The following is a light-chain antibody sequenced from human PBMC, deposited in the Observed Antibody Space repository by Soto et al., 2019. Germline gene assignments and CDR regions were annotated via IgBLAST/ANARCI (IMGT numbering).Light chain of an antibody. CDR3: YSAADNNLVV. CDR1: VLAKKY. V-gene: IGLV3-27*01. Sequence: SYELTQPSSVSVSPGQRARITCSGDVLAKKYARWFQQKPGQAPVLVIYKDSERPSGIPERFSGSSSGTTVTLTISGAQVEDEADYYCYSAADNNLVVFGGGTKLTVL. J-gene: IGLJ2*01. CDR2: KDS.